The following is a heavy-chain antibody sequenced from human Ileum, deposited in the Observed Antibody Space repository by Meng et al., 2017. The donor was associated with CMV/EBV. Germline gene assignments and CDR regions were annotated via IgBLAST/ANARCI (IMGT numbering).Heavy chain of an antibody. Sequence: SETLSLTCSVSGVSINNFYWSWLRQSPGKGPEWIGYVYYTGSTNYNPSLKSRVTISVDTSKNQFSLNLSSVTAADTAVYYCARARSDQFCGSSSCYMDWSWFDPWGQGTLVTVSS. CDR2: VYYTGST. CDR1: GVSINNFY. CDR3: ARARSDQFCGSSSCYMDWSWFDP. D-gene: IGHD2-2*02. V-gene: IGHV4-59*01. J-gene: IGHJ5*02.